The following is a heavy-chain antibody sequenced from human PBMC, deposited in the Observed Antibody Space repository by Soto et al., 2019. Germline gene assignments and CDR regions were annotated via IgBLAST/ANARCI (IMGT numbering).Heavy chain of an antibody. D-gene: IGHD6-6*01. CDR3: ARERPDGARLDP. V-gene: IGHV4-30-4*01. J-gene: IGHJ5*02. CDR2: IYHSGST. CDR1: GGSISSGDYS. Sequence: QVQLQESGPGLVKPSQTLSLTCTVSGGSISSGDYSWSWIRQPPGKGLEWIGYIYHSGSTYYNPSLKSRVTLSVDTSKNQFSLKLSSVTAADTAVYYCARERPDGARLDPWGQGTLVTVSS.